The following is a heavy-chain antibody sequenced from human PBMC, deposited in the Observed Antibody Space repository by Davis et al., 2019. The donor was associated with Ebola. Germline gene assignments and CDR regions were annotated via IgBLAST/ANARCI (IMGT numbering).Heavy chain of an antibody. V-gene: IGHV4-34*01. CDR1: GGSFSGYY. J-gene: IGHJ4*02. D-gene: IGHD3-3*02. CDR2: ITHSGST. Sequence: SETLSLTCAVYGGSFSGYYWSWIRQAPGKGLEWIGEITHSGSTDYNPSLRGRVSISVDTSKNAFSLKMTSVTAADTAMYYCAKGPFVAFDWGQGTLVTVSS. CDR3: AKGPFVAFD.